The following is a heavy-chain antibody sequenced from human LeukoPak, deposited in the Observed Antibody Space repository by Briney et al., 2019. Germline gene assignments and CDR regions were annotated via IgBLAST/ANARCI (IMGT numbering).Heavy chain of an antibody. V-gene: IGHV3-23*01. CDR2: ISGSGGTT. J-gene: IGHJ4*02. CDR1: GFTFSSYA. Sequence: GESLRLSCAASGFTFSSYAMSWVRQAPGKGLEWVSAISGSGGTTYYADSVKGRFTISRDNSKNTLYLQMNSLRAEDTAVYYWAKRQHSGLYYSFEYRGQGALVTVSS. D-gene: IGHD6-19*01. CDR3: AKRQHSGLYYSFEY.